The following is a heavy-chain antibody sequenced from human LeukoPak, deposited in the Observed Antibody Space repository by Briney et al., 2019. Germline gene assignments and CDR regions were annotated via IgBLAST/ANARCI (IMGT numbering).Heavy chain of an antibody. J-gene: IGHJ4*02. D-gene: IGHD2-21*02. CDR3: ARGSWVMTARIDY. CDR2: ITHSGTT. Sequence: PSETLSLTCAVYGESFSGYYWTWIRQSPGKGLEWIGEITHSGTTNYNPSLKTRVTISVDTSKNQFSLNLKSMTAADTAVYYCARGSWVMTARIDYWGQGTLVTVSS. CDR1: GESFSGYY. V-gene: IGHV4-34*01.